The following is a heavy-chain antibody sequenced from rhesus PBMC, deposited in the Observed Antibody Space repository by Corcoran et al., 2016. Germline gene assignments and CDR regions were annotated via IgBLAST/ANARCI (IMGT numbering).Heavy chain of an antibody. CDR1: GGSIRSNY. CDR3: ALRYEV. CDR2: IYSSGCT. Sequence: QVQLQESGPGLVKPSETLSLTCAVSGGSIRSNYWSGIRQAPGRGLEWIGYIYSSGCTYYNPSLKSRVTLSVDTSKNQFSLKLTSVTAADTAVYYCALRYEVWGPGVLVTVSS. V-gene: IGHV4S11*01. J-gene: IGHJ5-1*01. D-gene: IGHD1-1-1*01.